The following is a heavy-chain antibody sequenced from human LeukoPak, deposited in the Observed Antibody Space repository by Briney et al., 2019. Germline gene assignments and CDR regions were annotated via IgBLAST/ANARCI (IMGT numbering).Heavy chain of an antibody. CDR2: IYYSGTT. J-gene: IGHJ4*02. CDR1: GGSFSGYY. Sequence: SETLSLTCAVYGGSFSGYYWSWIRQPPGKGLEWIGSIYYSGTTHYNPSLKSRVTISVDTSKNQFSLKLSSVTAADTAVYYCARGLVGAPGEYYFDYWGQGTLVTVSS. V-gene: IGHV4-34*01. D-gene: IGHD1-26*01. CDR3: ARGLVGAPGEYYFDY.